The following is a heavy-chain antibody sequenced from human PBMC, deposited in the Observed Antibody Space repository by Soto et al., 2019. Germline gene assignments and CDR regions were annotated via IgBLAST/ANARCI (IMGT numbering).Heavy chain of an antibody. CDR2: LHSGGDT. V-gene: IGHV3-53*04. Sequence: EVQLVESGGGLVQPGGSLRLSCVASGIPVSSNYMTWVHQAPGKGLEWVSVLHSGGDTYYANSVKGRFTISRHDSTNTLFLQMNSLTAEDTAVYYCARDGPYYYASRMDVWGQGTTVTVSS. CDR1: GIPVSSNY. J-gene: IGHJ6*02. CDR3: ARDGPYYYASRMDV. D-gene: IGHD3-10*01.